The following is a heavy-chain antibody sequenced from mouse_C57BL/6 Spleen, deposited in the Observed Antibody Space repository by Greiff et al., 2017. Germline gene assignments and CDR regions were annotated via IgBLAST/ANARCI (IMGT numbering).Heavy chain of an antibody. Sequence: EVQLVESGGGLVKPGGSLKLSCAASGFTFSSYTMSWVRQTPEKRLEWVATISGGGGNTYYPDSVKGRFTISRDNAKNTLYLQMSSLRSEDTALYYCARNYGSSPFDDWGQGTTLTVSS. V-gene: IGHV5-9*01. CDR2: ISGGGGNT. CDR3: ARNYGSSPFDD. D-gene: IGHD1-1*01. CDR1: GFTFSSYT. J-gene: IGHJ2*01.